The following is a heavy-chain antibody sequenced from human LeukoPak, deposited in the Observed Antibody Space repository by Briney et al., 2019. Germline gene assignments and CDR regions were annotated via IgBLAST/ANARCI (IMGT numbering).Heavy chain of an antibody. CDR2: ISWNSGSI. Sequence: GGSLRLSCAAPGFTFDDYAMHWVRQAPGKGLEWVSGISWNSGSIGYADSVKGRFTISRDNAKNSLYLQMNSLKAEDTALYYCAKDQKYYYDSSGSIDYWGQGTLVTVPS. V-gene: IGHV3-9*01. J-gene: IGHJ4*02. D-gene: IGHD3-22*01. CDR1: GFTFDDYA. CDR3: AKDQKYYYDSSGSIDY.